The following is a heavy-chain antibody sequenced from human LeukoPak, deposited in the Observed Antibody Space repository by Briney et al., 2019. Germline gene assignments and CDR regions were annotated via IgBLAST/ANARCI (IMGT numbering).Heavy chain of an antibody. CDR2: INSDGSST. V-gene: IGHV3-74*01. CDR1: GFTFSSYW. CDR3: AREDDSSGYYLSPFDY. Sequence: GGSLRLSCAASGFTFSSYWMHWVRQAPGKGLVWVSRINSDGSSTTYADSVKGRFTISRDNAKNTLYLQMNSLRVEDTAVYYCAREDDSSGYYLSPFDYWGQGTLVTVSS. J-gene: IGHJ4*02. D-gene: IGHD3-22*01.